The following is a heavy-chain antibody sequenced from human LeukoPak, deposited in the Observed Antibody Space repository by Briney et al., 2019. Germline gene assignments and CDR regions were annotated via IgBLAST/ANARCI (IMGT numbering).Heavy chain of an antibody. D-gene: IGHD1-1*01. CDR3: ARRISNNWIFDY. CDR1: GGSLSFYY. CDR2: IYYSGST. Sequence: SETLSLTCAVYGGSLSFYYWSWIRQHPGKGLEWIGYIYYSGSTYYNPSLKNRVTISVDTSKNQFSLKLSSVTAADTAVYYCARRISNNWIFDYWGQGTLVTVSS. V-gene: IGHV4-31*11. J-gene: IGHJ4*02.